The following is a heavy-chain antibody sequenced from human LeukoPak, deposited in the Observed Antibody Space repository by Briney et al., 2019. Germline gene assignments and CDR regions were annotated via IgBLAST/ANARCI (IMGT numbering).Heavy chain of an antibody. Sequence: PSETLSLTCTVSGGSISSYYWSWIRQPPGKGLECVSSISGSGTSTYYADSVKGRFTSSRDNSKNTLYLQMDSLRAEDTAIYYCANEYSKGDVWGQGTTVTVSS. V-gene: IGHV3-23*01. J-gene: IGHJ3*01. CDR3: ANEYSKGDV. D-gene: IGHD4-11*01. CDR2: ISGSGTST. CDR1: GGSISSYY.